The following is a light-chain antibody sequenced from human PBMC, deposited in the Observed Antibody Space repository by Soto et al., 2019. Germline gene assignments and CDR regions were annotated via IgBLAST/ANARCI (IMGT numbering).Light chain of an antibody. V-gene: IGKV1-27*01. CDR2: AAS. J-gene: IGKJ1*01. CDR3: QKYDSAPWT. Sequence: DIQMTQSPSSLSASVRDRVTITCRASQGISNYLAWYQQKPGKVPKLLIYAASTLQSGLPSRFSGSGSGTYVTLPISSLQPEDVATYYCQKYDSAPWTFGQGTKVEIK. CDR1: QGISNY.